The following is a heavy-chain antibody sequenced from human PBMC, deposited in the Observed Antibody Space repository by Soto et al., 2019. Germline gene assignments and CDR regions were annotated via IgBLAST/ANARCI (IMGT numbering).Heavy chain of an antibody. CDR2: IDAGYGNT. J-gene: IGHJ4*02. Sequence: GASVKVSCKASGYTLSSYAMHWVRQAPGQRLEWMGWIDAGYGNTKSSQKFQDRVTISRDTSASTAYMELTSLRSEYTAVYYCARDTGDGTFDFWGQGTLVTVS. CDR3: ARDTGDGTFDF. V-gene: IGHV1-3*01. CDR1: GYTLSSYA. D-gene: IGHD7-27*01.